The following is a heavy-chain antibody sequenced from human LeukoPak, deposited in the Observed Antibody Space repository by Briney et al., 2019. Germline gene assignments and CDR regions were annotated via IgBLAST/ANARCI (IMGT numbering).Heavy chain of an antibody. CDR3: ARGSRTGYYCYYMDV. J-gene: IGHJ6*03. CDR1: GYTFTSYD. V-gene: IGHV1-8*03. CDR2: MNPNSGNT. D-gene: IGHD1-1*01. Sequence: ASVKVSCKASGYTFTSYDINWVRQATGQGLEWMGWMNPNSGNTGFAQKFQGRVTITRNTSISTAYMELSSLRSEDTAVYYCARGSRTGYYCYYMDVWGKGTTVTVS.